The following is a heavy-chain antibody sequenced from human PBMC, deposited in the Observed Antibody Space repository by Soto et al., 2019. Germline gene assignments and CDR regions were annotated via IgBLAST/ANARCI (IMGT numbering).Heavy chain of an antibody. CDR2: ISSSSSTI. CDR3: ARVVAVTAFYYYYYMDV. J-gene: IGHJ6*03. V-gene: IGHV3-48*01. CDR1: GFTFSSYS. Sequence: GGSLRLSCAASGFTFSSYSMNWVRQAPGKGLEWVSYISSSSSTIYYADSVKGRFTISRDNAKNSLYLQMNSLRAEDTAVYYCARVVAVTAFYYYYYMDVWGKGTTVTVSS. D-gene: IGHD2-21*02.